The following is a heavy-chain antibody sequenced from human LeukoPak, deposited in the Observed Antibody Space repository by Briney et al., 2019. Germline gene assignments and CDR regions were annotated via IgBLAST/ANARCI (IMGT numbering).Heavy chain of an antibody. Sequence: GGSLRLSCAASGFTFSSYSMNWVRQAPGKGLEWVSSISSSSSYIYYADSVKGRFTISRDNAKNSLYLQMNSLRAEDTAVYYCARVADWALGAFDIWGQGTMVTVSS. CDR1: GFTFSSYS. CDR2: ISSSSSYI. CDR3: ARVADWALGAFDI. D-gene: IGHD3-9*01. J-gene: IGHJ3*02. V-gene: IGHV3-21*01.